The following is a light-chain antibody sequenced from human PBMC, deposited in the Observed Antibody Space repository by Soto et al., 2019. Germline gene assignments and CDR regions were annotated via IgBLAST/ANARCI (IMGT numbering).Light chain of an antibody. V-gene: IGKV4-1*01. CDR3: QQYYSTPPT. CDR2: WAS. J-gene: IGKJ1*01. Sequence: DIVMTQSPDSLAVSLDERATINCKSSQSVLYSSNNKNYLAWYQQKPGQPPKLLIYWASTRESGVPDRFSGSGSGTDFTLTISSLQAEDVAVYYCQQYYSTPPTFGQGNKVEIK. CDR1: QSVLYSSNNKNY.